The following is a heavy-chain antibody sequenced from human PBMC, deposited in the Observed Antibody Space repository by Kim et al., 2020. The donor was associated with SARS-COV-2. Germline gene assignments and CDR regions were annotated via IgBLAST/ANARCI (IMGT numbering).Heavy chain of an antibody. V-gene: IGHV3-7*01. CDR1: GFTFSAYW. J-gene: IGHJ4*01. CDR3: AAEGSSYNSAWSGGYFD. CDR2: IKYDGGEK. D-gene: IGHD6-19*01. Sequence: GGSLRLSCAVSGFTFSAYWLTWVRQAPGKGLEWVANIKYDGGEKFYVDSVKGRFTISRDNAKNSLYLQMNSLRGEDTAVYYCAAEGSSYNSAWSGGYFD.